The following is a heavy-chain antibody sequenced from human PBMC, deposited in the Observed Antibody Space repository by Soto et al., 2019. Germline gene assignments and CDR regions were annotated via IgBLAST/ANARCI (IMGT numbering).Heavy chain of an antibody. J-gene: IGHJ6*02. V-gene: IGHV1-69*13. CDR2: IIPIFGTA. CDR1: GCTFSSYA. D-gene: IGHD2-2*01. Sequence: SVKVSCKASGCTFSSYAISWVRQAPGQGLEWMGGIIPIFGTANYAQKFQGRVTITADESTSTAYMELSSLRSEDTAVYYCARGDIVVVPAARYYYYGMDVWGQGTTVTVSS. CDR3: ARGDIVVVPAARYYYYGMDV.